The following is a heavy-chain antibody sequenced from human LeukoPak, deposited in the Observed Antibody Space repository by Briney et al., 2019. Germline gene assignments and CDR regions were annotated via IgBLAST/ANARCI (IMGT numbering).Heavy chain of an antibody. CDR3: ARGHNPRITMVRGVIPDDY. Sequence: GASVKVSCKASGYTFTGYYMHWVRQAPGQGLEWMGWINPNSGGTNYAQKFQGRVTMTRDTSISTAYMELSRLRSDDTAVYYCARGHNPRITMVRGVIPDDYWGQGTLVTVSS. J-gene: IGHJ4*02. V-gene: IGHV1-2*02. D-gene: IGHD3-10*01. CDR1: GYTFTGYY. CDR2: INPNSGGT.